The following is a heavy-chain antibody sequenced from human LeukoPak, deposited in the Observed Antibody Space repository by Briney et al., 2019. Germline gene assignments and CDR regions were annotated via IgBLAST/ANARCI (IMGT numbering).Heavy chain of an antibody. CDR2: IYYSGST. CDR1: GGSISGSSYY. Sequence: SETLSLTCSVSGGSISGSSYYWGWLRQPPGKGLEWFGSIYYSGSTYYSASLKSRITISMDTSKNQFSLNLSSVTAADTAVYYCARGSYDVLTGYSTLGEYWGQGTLVTVSS. D-gene: IGHD3-9*01. J-gene: IGHJ4*02. V-gene: IGHV4-39*01. CDR3: ARGSYDVLTGYSTLGEY.